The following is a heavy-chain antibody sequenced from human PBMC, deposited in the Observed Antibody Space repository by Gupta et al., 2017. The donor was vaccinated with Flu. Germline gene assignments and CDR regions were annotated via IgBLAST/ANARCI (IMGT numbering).Heavy chain of an antibody. CDR3: ARGLSVDYYGSGAGWGEFDY. CDR1: GSTVRSNY. CDR2: IYSGGST. Sequence: EVQLVETGGGLVQPGGSLRLSCAASGSTVRSNYMSWVRQAPGKGLEWVSVIYSGGSTYYADSVKGRFTISRDNSKNTLYLQMNSLRAEDTAVYYCARGLSVDYYGSGAGWGEFDYWGQGTLVTVSS. J-gene: IGHJ4*02. D-gene: IGHD3-10*01. V-gene: IGHV3-66*02.